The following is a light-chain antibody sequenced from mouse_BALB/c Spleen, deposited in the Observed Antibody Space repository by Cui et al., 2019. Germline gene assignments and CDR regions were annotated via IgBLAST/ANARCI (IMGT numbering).Light chain of an antibody. CDR2: WAS. Sequence: DIVMTQSHKFMSTSVGDRFSITCKASQDVSTAVAWYQQKPGQSPKLLIYWASTRHTGVPDRFTGSGSGTDYTLTISSVKAEDLALDYCQQHYSTPPWTFGGGTKLEIK. CDR1: QDVSTA. J-gene: IGKJ1*01. V-gene: IGKV6-25*01. CDR3: QQHYSTPPWT.